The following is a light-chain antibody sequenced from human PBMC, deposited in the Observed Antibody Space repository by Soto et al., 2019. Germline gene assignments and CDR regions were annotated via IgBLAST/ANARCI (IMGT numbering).Light chain of an antibody. V-gene: IGKV1-12*01. CDR1: QDIDSW. CDR3: QQGSSFPWT. J-gene: IGKJ1*01. CDR2: AAS. Sequence: DIQMTQSPSSVSASVGDRVTITCRASQDIDSWLAWYQQKPGKAPKLLIYAASNLQSGVPSRFSGRGSGTDFTFTISSLHPEDFATYYCQQGSSFPWTFGQGTKVDIK.